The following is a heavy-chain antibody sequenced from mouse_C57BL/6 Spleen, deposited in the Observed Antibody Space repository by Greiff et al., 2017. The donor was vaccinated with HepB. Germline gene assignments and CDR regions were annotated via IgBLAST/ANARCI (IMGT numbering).Heavy chain of an antibody. CDR2: ISSGGDYI. V-gene: IGHV5-9-1*02. D-gene: IGHD1-1*01. CDR3: TRDDYGSPFAY. Sequence: EVQVVESGEGLVKPGGSLKLSCAASGFTFSSYAMSWVRQTPEKRLEWVAYISSGGDYIYYADTVKGRFTISRDNARNTLYLQMSSLKSEDTVMYYCTRDDYGSPFAYWGQGTLVTVSA. CDR1: GFTFSSYA. J-gene: IGHJ3*01.